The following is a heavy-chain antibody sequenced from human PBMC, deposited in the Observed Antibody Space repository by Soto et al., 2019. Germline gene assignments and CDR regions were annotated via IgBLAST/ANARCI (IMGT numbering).Heavy chain of an antibody. CDR1: GGTFSSYA. CDR2: IIPIFGTA. J-gene: IGHJ4*02. V-gene: IGHV1-69*06. D-gene: IGHD3-10*01. Sequence: SVKVSCKASGGTFSSYAISWVRQAPGQGLEWMGGIIPIFGTANYAQKFQGRVTITADTSTSTAYMELRSLRSDDTAVYYCASMVRGVTSWGQGTLVNVSS. CDR3: ASMVRGVTS.